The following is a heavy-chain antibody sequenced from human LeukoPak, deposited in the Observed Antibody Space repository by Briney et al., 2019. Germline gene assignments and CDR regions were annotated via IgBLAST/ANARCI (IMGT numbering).Heavy chain of an antibody. Sequence: SQTLSLTCTVSGGSISSGGYYWSWIRQHPGKGLEWIGYIYYSGSTYYNPSLKSRVTISVDTSKNQFSLKLSSVTAADTAVNYCARGRSVVITTSWYFDLWGRGTLVTVSS. V-gene: IGHV4-31*03. CDR2: IYYSGST. J-gene: IGHJ2*01. D-gene: IGHD3-22*01. CDR3: ARGRSVVITTSWYFDL. CDR1: GGSISSGGYY.